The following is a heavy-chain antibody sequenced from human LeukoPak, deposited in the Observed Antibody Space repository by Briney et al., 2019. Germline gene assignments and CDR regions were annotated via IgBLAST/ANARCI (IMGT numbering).Heavy chain of an antibody. CDR3: ARASRDGYNQNFDH. CDR2: IYPGDSDP. V-gene: IGHV5-51*01. Sequence: PGESLKISCKGSGYTFTTYWIGWVRQMPGKGLEWMGIIYPGDSDPRYSPSFQGQVTISADRSTSTAYLQWSSLRASDTAMYYCARASRDGYNQNFDHWGQGTLVTVSS. D-gene: IGHD5-24*01. CDR1: GYTFTTYW. J-gene: IGHJ4*02.